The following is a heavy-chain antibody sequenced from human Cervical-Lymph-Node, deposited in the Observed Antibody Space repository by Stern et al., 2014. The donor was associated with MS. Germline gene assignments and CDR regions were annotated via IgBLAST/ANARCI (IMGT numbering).Heavy chain of an antibody. D-gene: IGHD3-3*01. CDR2: INPNSGGT. CDR3: ARGSGTAYDLRGDY. Sequence: MQLVESGAEARAPGASMKVSCKASGYIFTDYYLHWVRQAPGKGLEWLGWINPNSGGTNYAQNFQGRVTMTRDTSISTAYMELRWLGSADTAVYYCARGSGTAYDLRGDYWGQGTLVTVSS. J-gene: IGHJ4*01. CDR1: GYIFTDYY. V-gene: IGHV1-2*02.